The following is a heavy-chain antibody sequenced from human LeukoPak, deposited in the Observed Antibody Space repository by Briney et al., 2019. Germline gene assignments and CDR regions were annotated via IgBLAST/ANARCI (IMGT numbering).Heavy chain of an antibody. D-gene: IGHD3-3*01. V-gene: IGHV3-23*01. Sequence: PGGSLRLSCAASGFTFSNYAMSWVRQAPGKGLEWASSITGSGGSTYYADSVKGRFTISRDNSKNTLYLQMSSLRAEDTAVYYCAKDKGDFWSGHHYWGQGTLVTVSS. CDR1: GFTFSNYA. CDR3: AKDKGDFWSGHHY. CDR2: ITGSGGST. J-gene: IGHJ4*02.